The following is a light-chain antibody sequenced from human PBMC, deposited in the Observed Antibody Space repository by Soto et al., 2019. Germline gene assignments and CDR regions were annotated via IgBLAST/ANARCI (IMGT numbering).Light chain of an antibody. CDR2: DVS. J-gene: IGLJ1*01. CDR1: SSDVGGYNY. V-gene: IGLV2-14*03. Sequence: SVLTKPASVSGSPGQSITISCPGTSSDVGGYNYVSWYQQHPGKAPKLMIYDVSNRPSGVSNRFSGSKSGNTASLTISGLQAEDEADYYCSSYTSSSLHVFGTGTKVTVL. CDR3: SSYTSSSLHV.